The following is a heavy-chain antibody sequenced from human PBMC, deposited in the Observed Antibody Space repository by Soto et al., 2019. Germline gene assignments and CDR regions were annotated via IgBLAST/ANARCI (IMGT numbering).Heavy chain of an antibody. V-gene: IGHV3-7*01. D-gene: IGHD3-3*01. J-gene: IGHJ4*02. Sequence: EVQLVQSGGGLVQPGGSLRLSCEASGFTFSHYWMTWVRQAPGKGLEWVANIRHDGRETYYADSVKGRFTISRDNANNSLSLQMNGLTVEDTAVYYCAREGAYFDSWSGYFGPGYFDKWGQGILVTVSS. CDR1: GFTFSHYW. CDR2: IRHDGRET. CDR3: AREGAYFDSWSGYFGPGYFDK.